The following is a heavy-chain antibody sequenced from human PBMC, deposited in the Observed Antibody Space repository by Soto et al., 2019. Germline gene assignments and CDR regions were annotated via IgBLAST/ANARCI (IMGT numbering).Heavy chain of an antibody. V-gene: IGHV3-33*01. CDR3: ARDPDFYGDYAYYFDY. J-gene: IGHJ4*02. CDR1: GFTFSSYG. CDR2: IWYDGSNK. Sequence: QVQLVESGGGVVQPGRSLRLSCAASGFTFSSYGMHWVRQAPGKGLEWVAGIWYDGSNKYYADSVKGRFTISRDNSKNTLYLQMNSLRAEDTAVYYCARDPDFYGDYAYYFDYWGQGTLVTVSS. D-gene: IGHD4-17*01.